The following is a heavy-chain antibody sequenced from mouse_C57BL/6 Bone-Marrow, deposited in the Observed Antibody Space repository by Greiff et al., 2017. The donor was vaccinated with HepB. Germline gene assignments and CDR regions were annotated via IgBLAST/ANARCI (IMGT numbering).Heavy chain of an antibody. CDR3: ARQGSGYDFLNYFDY. CDR2: INSDGGST. V-gene: IGHV5-2*01. CDR1: EYEFPSHD. Sequence: EVQLMESGGGLVQPGESLKLSCESNEYEFPSHDMSWVRKTPEKRLELVAAINSDGGSTYYPDTMERRFIISRDNTKKTLYLQMSSLRSEDTALYYCARQGSGYDFLNYFDYWGQGTTLTVSS. J-gene: IGHJ2*01. D-gene: IGHD3-2*02.